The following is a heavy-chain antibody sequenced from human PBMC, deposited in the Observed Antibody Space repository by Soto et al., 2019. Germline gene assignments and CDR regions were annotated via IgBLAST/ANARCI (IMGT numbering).Heavy chain of an antibody. D-gene: IGHD3-10*01. CDR1: GFTFSNYV. J-gene: IGHJ4*02. Sequence: GGSLRLSCAASGFTFSNYVMSWVRQAPGKGLERVSSINSGANTYYADSVKGRFTISRDNSKNTLYLQMNSLRAEDTAVYYCAKEGYGGGRYNKGNYFDYWGQGALVTVSS. CDR2: INSGANT. V-gene: IGHV3-23*01. CDR3: AKEGYGGGRYNKGNYFDY.